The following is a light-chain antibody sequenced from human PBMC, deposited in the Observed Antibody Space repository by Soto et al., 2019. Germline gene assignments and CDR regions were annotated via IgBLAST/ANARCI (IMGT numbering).Light chain of an antibody. V-gene: IGLV2-14*01. CDR2: EVS. CDR1: SSDVGAYDY. CDR3: SSHTSRNTRV. Sequence: QSALTQPASVSGSPGQSIAISCTGTSSDVGAYDYVSWYQQHPGKAPKIMIYEVSNRPSGVSNRFSGSKSVNTATLTISGLQAEDEADYYCSSHTSRNTRVFGTGTKVTVL. J-gene: IGLJ1*01.